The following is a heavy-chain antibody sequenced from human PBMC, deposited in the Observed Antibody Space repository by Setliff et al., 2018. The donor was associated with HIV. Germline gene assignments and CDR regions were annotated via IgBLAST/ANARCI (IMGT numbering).Heavy chain of an antibody. V-gene: IGHV4-34*01. CDR3: EVAGQ. CDR1: GGSFSGYD. Sequence: SETLSLTCAVYGGSFSGYDWSWIRQPPGKGLEWIGEINHSGSTNYNPSLKSRVTISVDTSKNQFSLKLRSVTAADTAVYYCEVAGQWGQGTLVTVSS. J-gene: IGHJ4*02. CDR2: INHSGST. D-gene: IGHD6-19*01.